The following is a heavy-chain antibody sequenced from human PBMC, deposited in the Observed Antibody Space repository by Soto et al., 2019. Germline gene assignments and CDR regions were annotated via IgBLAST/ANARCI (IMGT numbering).Heavy chain of an antibody. CDR2: ISSSSSYI. CDR1: GFTFSSYS. D-gene: IGHD2-15*01. CDR3: ARGQEVAATGFDY. J-gene: IGHJ4*02. V-gene: IGHV3-21*01. Sequence: GGSLRLSCAASGFTFSSYSMNWVRQAPGKGLEWVSSISSSSSYIYYADSVKGRFTISRDNAKNSLYLQMNSLRAEDTAVYYCARGQEVAATGFDYWGQGTLVTVSS.